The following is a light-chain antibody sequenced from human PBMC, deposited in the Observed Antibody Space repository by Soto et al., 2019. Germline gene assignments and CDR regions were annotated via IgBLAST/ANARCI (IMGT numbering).Light chain of an antibody. CDR1: QSVSSN. Sequence: EIVLTLSPGTLSLTPGERATLSCRASQSVSSNLACYQQKPGQAPRLLIYRTSSRATGIPDRFSGSGSGTDFTLTISRLEPEDFAVYYCQQFVSSVTFGQGTLLEIK. CDR3: QQFVSSVT. V-gene: IGKV3-20*01. CDR2: RTS. J-gene: IGKJ5*01.